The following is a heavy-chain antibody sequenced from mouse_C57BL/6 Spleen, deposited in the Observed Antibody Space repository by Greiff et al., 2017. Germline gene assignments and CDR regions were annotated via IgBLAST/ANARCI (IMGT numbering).Heavy chain of an antibody. Sequence: VQLQQSGAELVRPGTSVKMSCTASGYTFTNYWIGWAKQRPGHGLEWIGDIYPGGGYTNYNEKFKGKATLTADKSSSTAYMQFSSLTSEDSAIYYCARTAGYAMDYWGQGTSGTVSS. CDR1: GYTFTNYW. J-gene: IGHJ4*01. CDR2: IYPGGGYT. D-gene: IGHD1-2*01. V-gene: IGHV1-63*01. CDR3: ARTAGYAMDY.